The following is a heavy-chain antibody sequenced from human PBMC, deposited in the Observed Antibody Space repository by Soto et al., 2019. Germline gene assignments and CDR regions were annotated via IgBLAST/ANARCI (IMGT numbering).Heavy chain of an antibody. V-gene: IGHV3-7*01. CDR3: GCYTYQRALGY. J-gene: IGHJ4*02. CDR1: GFTFSGKW. CDR2: IKGDESAT. D-gene: IGHD3-16*01. Sequence: EVQLVESGGGLVQPGGSLRLSCAASGFTFSGKWMSWVRQAPGKGLEWVANIKGDESATSYVDSVKGRFTISRDNTKNLLYLQMNSLRAEDTAVYYCGCYTYQRALGYWGQGTLVTVSP.